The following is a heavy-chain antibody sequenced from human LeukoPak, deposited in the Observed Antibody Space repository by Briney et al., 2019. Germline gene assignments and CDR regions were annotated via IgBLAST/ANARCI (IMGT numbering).Heavy chain of an antibody. V-gene: IGHV4-30-4*01. J-gene: IGHJ5*02. Sequence: SETLSLTCTVSGGSINSGDYYWSWIRQPPGKGLEWIGYIYYSGNTYYNPSLKSRVTISLDTSKNQFSLKLISVTAADTAVYYCARDLSPHGFDPWGQGTLVTVSS. CDR1: GGSINSGDYY. CDR3: ARDLSPHGFDP. CDR2: IYYSGNT.